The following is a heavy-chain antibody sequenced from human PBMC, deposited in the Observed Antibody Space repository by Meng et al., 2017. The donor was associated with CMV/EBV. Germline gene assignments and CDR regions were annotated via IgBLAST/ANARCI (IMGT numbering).Heavy chain of an antibody. CDR3: AAPGAEAGAFDI. D-gene: IGHD7-27*01. V-gene: IGHV3-30-3*01. CDR1: GFTFSSYA. Sequence: GESLMISCAASGFTFSSYAMHWVRQAPGKGLEWVAVISYDGSNKYYADSVKGRITISSDNSKNTLYLQMNSLRAEDTAVYYCAAPGAEAGAFDIWGQGTMVTVSS. J-gene: IGHJ3*02. CDR2: ISYDGSNK.